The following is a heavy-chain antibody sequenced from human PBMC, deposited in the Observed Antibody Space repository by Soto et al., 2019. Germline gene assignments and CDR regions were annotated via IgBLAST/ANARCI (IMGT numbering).Heavy chain of an antibody. CDR2: ISGSGGLT. CDR1: GFPFSSYA. J-gene: IGHJ4*02. CDR3: AKSLSASPNYFFDY. V-gene: IGHV3-23*01. Sequence: EMQLLVSGGGLVQPGGSLRLSCAASGFPFSSYAMSWVRQAPGKGLEWVSGISGSGGLTYYADSVKGRFTISRDNSKTTLYLQMNSLIADDTAVYYCAKSLSASPNYFFDYGGQGTLVSVSS.